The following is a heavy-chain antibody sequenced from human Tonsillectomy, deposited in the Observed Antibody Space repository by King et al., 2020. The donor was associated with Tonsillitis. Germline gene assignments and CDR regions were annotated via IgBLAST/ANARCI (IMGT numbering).Heavy chain of an antibody. CDR2: IYSSGRT. J-gene: IGHJ6*02. CDR3: ARDRIAPSYYYYGMDV. D-gene: IGHD6-13*01. Sequence: VQLQESGXXXVXPXXTXXLTXXVSGGXXXSYYWSWXXQPAGKGLEWIGRIYSSGRTNYNPSLKSRVTMSVDTSKNQFSLKLSSVTAADTALYYCARDRIAPSYYYYGMDVWGQGTTVTVSS. CDR1: GGXXXSYY. V-gene: IGHV4-4*07.